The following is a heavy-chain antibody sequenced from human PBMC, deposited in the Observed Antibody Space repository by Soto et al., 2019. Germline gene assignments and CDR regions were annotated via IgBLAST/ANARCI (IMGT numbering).Heavy chain of an antibody. J-gene: IGHJ4*02. CDR1: GFTFSSYA. CDR3: ARAAIHSSGYYSDLDY. Sequence: QVQLVESGGGVVQPGRSLRLSCAASGFTFSSYAMHWVRQAPGKGLEWVAVISYDGSNKYYADSVKGRFTISRDNSKNTLYLQMNSLRAEDTAVYYCARAAIHSSGYYSDLDYWGQGTLVTVSS. CDR2: ISYDGSNK. D-gene: IGHD3-22*01. V-gene: IGHV3-30-3*01.